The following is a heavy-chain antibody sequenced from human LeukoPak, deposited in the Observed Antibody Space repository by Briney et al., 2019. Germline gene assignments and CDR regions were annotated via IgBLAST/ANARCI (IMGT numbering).Heavy chain of an antibody. CDR2: IKHDASEK. CDR3: TRDRLGMSP. CDR1: GFTFSSYW. J-gene: IGHJ5*02. Sequence: QAGGSLRLSCAASGFTFSSYWMNWVRQAPGKGLEWVATIKHDASEKYYVDSVKGRFTISRDNAKNSLRLQMNSLRAEDTAVYYCTRDRLGMSPWGQGALVTVSS. V-gene: IGHV3-7*03.